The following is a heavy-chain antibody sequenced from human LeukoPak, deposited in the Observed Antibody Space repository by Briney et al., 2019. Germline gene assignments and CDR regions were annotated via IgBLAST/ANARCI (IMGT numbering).Heavy chain of an antibody. CDR3: ARGIGAAAHFYYYYYYMDV. V-gene: IGHV1-8*01. Sequence: GASVKVSCKASGYTFTSYDINRVRQATGQGLEWMGWMNPNSGNTGYAQKFQGRVTMTRNTSISTAYMELSSLRSEDTTVYYCARGIGAAAHFYYYYYYMDVWGKGTTVTVSS. J-gene: IGHJ6*03. D-gene: IGHD6-13*01. CDR2: MNPNSGNT. CDR1: GYTFTSYD.